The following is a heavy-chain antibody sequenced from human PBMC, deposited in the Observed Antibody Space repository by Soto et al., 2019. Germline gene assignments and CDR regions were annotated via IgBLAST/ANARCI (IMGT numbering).Heavy chain of an antibody. Sequence: SVKVSCKASGGTFSTYTFSWVRQAPVQGLEWMGRIIPIFGTPYYAQKFQGRVTITADMSTSTVYMELSSLGSDDTAVYFCARGLECRGYCLDKPTWFGPWGQGTLVTVSS. CDR1: GGTFSTYT. V-gene: IGHV1-69*06. J-gene: IGHJ5*02. CDR2: IIPIFGTP. D-gene: IGHD2-15*01. CDR3: ARGLECRGYCLDKPTWFGP.